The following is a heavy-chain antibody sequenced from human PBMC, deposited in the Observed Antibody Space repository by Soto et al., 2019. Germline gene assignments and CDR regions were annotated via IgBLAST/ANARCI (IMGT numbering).Heavy chain of an antibody. V-gene: IGHV5-10-1*01. Sequence: SWIRKPPGKGLEWMGRIDPSDSYTNYSPSFQGHVTISADKSISTAYLQWSSLKASDTAMYYCARLSQRDSSGYYYYYGMDVWGQGTTVTVSS. J-gene: IGHJ6*02. CDR2: IDPSDSYT. D-gene: IGHD3-22*01. CDR3: ARLSQRDSSGYYYYYGMDV.